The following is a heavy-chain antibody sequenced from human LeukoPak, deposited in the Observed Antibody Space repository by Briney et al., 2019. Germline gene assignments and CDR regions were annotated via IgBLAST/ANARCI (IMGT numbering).Heavy chain of an antibody. V-gene: IGHV1-18*01. CDR2: ISAYNGNT. CDR3: AITAQGDSSGYMVY. Sequence: ASVKVSCKASGYTFTSYGISWVRQAPGQGLEWMGWISAYNGNTNYAQKLQGRVTMTTDTSTSTAYMELRSLRSDDTAVYYCAITAQGDSSGYMVYWGQGTLVTVSS. CDR1: GYTFTSYG. D-gene: IGHD3-22*01. J-gene: IGHJ4*02.